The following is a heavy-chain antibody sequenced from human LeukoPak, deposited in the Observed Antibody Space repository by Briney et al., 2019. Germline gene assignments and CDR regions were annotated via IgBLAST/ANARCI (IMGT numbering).Heavy chain of an antibody. CDR1: GYTFTDYY. D-gene: IGHD2-21*01. V-gene: IGHV1-2*02. CDR2: INPNSGHR. CDR3: ARADRLAGGPYLIDP. Sequence: ASVKASCEASGYTFTDYYIHWVRQAPGQGLEWMGWINPNSGHRNSAQRFQGRVTMTRDTSITTVYMELNWLTSDDTAIYYCARADRLAGGPYLIDPRGQGTLVTVSS. J-gene: IGHJ5*02.